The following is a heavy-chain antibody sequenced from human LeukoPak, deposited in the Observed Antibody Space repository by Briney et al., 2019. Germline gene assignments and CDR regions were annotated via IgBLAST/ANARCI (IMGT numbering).Heavy chain of an antibody. CDR3: ARVESGYDEYWFDP. J-gene: IGHJ5*02. CDR1: GFTVSSNY. D-gene: IGHD5-12*01. V-gene: IGHV3-53*01. CDR2: IYSGGST. Sequence: GGSLRLSCAASGFTVSSNYMSWVRQAPGKGLEWVSVIYSGGSTYYADSVKGRFTISRDNSKNTLYLQMNSLRVEDTAVYYCARVESGYDEYWFDPWGQGTLVTVSS.